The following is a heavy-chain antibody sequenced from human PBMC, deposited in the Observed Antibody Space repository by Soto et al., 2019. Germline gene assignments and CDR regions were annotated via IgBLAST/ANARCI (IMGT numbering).Heavy chain of an antibody. CDR3: AREGVHNYNEYYFYY. V-gene: IGHV3-21*06. D-gene: IGHD3-22*01. CDR2: ISGIRDYI. CDR1: GFTFSYYA. Sequence: EVQLVESGGGLVNPGGSLRLSCAASGFTFSYYALHWVRRAPGKGLEWVSSISGIRDYIRYADSVKGRFTISRDNAKTSLYLQMNSLTAEDTAVYYCAREGVHNYNEYYFYYWGQGTLVTVSS. J-gene: IGHJ4*02.